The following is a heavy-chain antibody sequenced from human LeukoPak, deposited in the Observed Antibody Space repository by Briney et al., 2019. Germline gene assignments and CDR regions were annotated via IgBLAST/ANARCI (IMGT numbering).Heavy chain of an antibody. J-gene: IGHJ2*01. CDR3: AREPAYQGWYFDL. V-gene: IGHV1-2*06. CDR1: GYTFTGYY. Sequence: ASVKVSCKASGYTFTGYYMHWVRQAPGQGLEWMGRINPNSGGTNYAQKFQGRVTMTRDTSISTAHMELSRLRSDDTAVYYCAREPAYQGWYFDLWGRGTLVTVSS. D-gene: IGHD2-2*01. CDR2: INPNSGGT.